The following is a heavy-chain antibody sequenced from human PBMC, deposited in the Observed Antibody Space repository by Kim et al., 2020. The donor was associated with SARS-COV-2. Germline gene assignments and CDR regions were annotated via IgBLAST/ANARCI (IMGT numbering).Heavy chain of an antibody. CDR3: ARDRGLVGDYYMDV. J-gene: IGHJ6*03. CDR2: IIPILGIA. V-gene: IGHV1-69*04. CDR1: GGTFSSYA. D-gene: IGHD1-26*01. Sequence: SVKVSCKASGGTFSSYAISWVRQAPGQGLEWMGRIIPILGIANYAQKFQGRVTITADKSTNTAYMELSSLRSEDTAVYYCARDRGLVGDYYMDVWGKGTTVTVSS.